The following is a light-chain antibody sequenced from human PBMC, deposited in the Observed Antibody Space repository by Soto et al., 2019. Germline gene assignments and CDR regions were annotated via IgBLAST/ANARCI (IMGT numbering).Light chain of an antibody. J-gene: IGLJ2*01. CDR3: GKWDSRLRVV. CDR2: DNN. CDR1: SSNIGNNY. V-gene: IGLV1-51*01. Sequence: QSVLTQPPSVSAAPGQKVTISCSGSSSNIGNNYVSWYQQLPGTAPKLLIYDNNKRPSGIPDRFSGSKSGTSPTLGITGLQTGDEADYYCGKWDSRLRVVFGGGTKVPVL.